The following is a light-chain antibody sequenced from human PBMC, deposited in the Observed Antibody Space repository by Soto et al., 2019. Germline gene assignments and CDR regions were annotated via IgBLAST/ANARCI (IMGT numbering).Light chain of an antibody. CDR2: DVA. CDR1: SSDVGGYNY. Sequence: QSALTQPASVSGFPGQSITISCTGTSSDVGGYNYVSWYQQHPGKAPRLMIDDVANRPSGVPNRFSGSKSGNTASLTVSGLQAEDDADSYCSSYTDKSTQVFGGGTKVTVL. V-gene: IGLV2-14*01. J-gene: IGLJ2*01. CDR3: SSYTDKSTQV.